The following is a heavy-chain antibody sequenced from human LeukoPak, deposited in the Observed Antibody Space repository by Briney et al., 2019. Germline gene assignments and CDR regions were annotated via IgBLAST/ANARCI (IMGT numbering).Heavy chain of an antibody. CDR1: GNYW. V-gene: IGHV3-74*01. CDR2: INSDGSWT. Sequence: GGSLRLSCAASGNYWMHWVRQAPGKGLVWVSHINSDGSWTSYADSVKGRFTISKDNAKNTVYLQMNSLRAEDTAVYYCARGQRAVVPAAIGTPWGQGTLVTVSS. CDR3: ARGQRAVVPAAIGTP. J-gene: IGHJ5*02. D-gene: IGHD2-2*02.